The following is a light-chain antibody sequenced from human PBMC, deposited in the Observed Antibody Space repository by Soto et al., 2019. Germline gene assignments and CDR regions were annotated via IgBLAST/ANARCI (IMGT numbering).Light chain of an antibody. V-gene: IGKV4-1*01. J-gene: IGKJ4*01. CDR2: WAS. CDR3: QQYYSSPFT. Sequence: DIVMTQSPDSLAVSLGERATINCKSSQSVLSSSNNENYLAWYQQRPGQPPKLLIYWASTRESGVPDRFSGSESGTDFTLTISSLQAEDVAVYYCQQYYSSPFTFGGGTKVEIK. CDR1: QSVLSSSNNENY.